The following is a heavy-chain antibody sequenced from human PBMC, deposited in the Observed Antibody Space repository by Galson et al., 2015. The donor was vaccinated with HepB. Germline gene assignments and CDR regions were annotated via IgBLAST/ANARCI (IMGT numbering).Heavy chain of an antibody. CDR1: GYTFSRYS. Sequence: SVKVSCKASGYTFSRYSITWVRQAPGQGLEWMGWISAYNRNTDYARQLQGRVTMTTDTSTSTAYMELKSLRSDDTAVYYCARGALVVVVDATQNNWFDPWGQGTLVTVSS. CDR2: ISAYNRNT. J-gene: IGHJ5*02. CDR3: ARGALVVVVDATQNNWFDP. D-gene: IGHD2-15*01. V-gene: IGHV1-18*01.